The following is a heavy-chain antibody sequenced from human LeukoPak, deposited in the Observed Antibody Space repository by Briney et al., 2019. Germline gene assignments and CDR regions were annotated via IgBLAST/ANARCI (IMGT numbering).Heavy chain of an antibody. V-gene: IGHV3-48*01. CDR2: ISSSSSTI. CDR3: ARGNPPDYYDSSGQLFDY. Sequence: GGSLRLSCAASGFTFSSYSVNWVRQAPGKGLEWVSYISSSSSTIYYADSVKGRFTISRDNAKNSLYLQMNSLRAEDTAVYYCARGNPPDYYDSSGQLFDYWGQGTLVTVSS. J-gene: IGHJ4*02. D-gene: IGHD3-22*01. CDR1: GFTFSSYS.